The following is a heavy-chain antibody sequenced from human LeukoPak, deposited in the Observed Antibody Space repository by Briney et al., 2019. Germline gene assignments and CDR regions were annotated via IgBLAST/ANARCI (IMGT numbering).Heavy chain of an antibody. V-gene: IGHV3-23*01. CDR3: AKDPTHYRVWDDYDSTVLSY. CDR2: ISGSGGST. Sequence: GGSLRLSCAASGFTFSSYAMSWVRQAPGKGLEWVSAISGSGGSTYYADSVKGRFTISRDNSKNTLYLQMNSLRAADTAVYYCAKDPTHYRVWDDYDSTVLSYWGQGTLVTVSS. D-gene: IGHD3-22*01. J-gene: IGHJ4*02. CDR1: GFTFSSYA.